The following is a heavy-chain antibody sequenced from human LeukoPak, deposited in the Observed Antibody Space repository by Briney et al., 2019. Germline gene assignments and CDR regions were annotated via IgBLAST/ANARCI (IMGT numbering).Heavy chain of an antibody. J-gene: IGHJ5*02. CDR3: ARGWRYYGSGSYCWFDP. V-gene: IGHV4-34*01. CDR2: INRSGST. Sequence: SETLSLTCAVYGGSFSGYYWSWIRQPPGKGLEWIGEINRSGSTNYNPSLKSRVTISVDTSKNQFSLKLSSVTAADTAVYYCARGWRYYGSGSYCWFDPWGQGTLVTVSS. CDR1: GGSFSGYY. D-gene: IGHD3-10*01.